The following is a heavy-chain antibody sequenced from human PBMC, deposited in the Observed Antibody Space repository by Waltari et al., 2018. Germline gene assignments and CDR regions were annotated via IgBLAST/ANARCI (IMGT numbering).Heavy chain of an antibody. J-gene: IGHJ4*02. CDR3: ARDGGLTGVDY. V-gene: IGHV3-33*01. CDR1: GFTFSSYG. Sequence: QVQLVESGGGVVQPGRSLRLSCAASGFTFSSYGMHWVRQAPGKWLEWVAVIWYDGSNKYYADSVKGRFTISRDNSKNTLYLQMNSLRAEDTAVYYCARDGGLTGVDYWGQGTLVTVSS. D-gene: IGHD3-16*01. CDR2: IWYDGSNK.